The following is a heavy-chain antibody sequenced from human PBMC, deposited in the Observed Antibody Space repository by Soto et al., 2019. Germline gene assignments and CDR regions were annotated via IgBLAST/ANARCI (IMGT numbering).Heavy chain of an antibody. CDR3: ARYPARYYYYYYGMDV. CDR2: IDPSDSYT. V-gene: IGHV5-10-1*01. J-gene: IGHJ6*02. Sequence: SGESLKISCKGSGYSFTSYWISWVRQMPGKGLEWMGRIDPSDSYTNYSPSFQGHVTISADKSISTAYLQWSSLKASDTAMYYCARYPARYYYYYYGMDVWGQGTTVTVSS. CDR1: GYSFTSYW. D-gene: IGHD2-2*01.